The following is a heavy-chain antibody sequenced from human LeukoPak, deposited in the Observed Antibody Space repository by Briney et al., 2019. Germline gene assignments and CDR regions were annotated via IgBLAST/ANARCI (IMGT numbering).Heavy chain of an antibody. V-gene: IGHV3-48*02. CDR3: ARPLAF. D-gene: IGHD3-3*02. CDR1: GFTFSNSN. J-gene: IGHJ4*02. CDR2: ISTSSSTI. Sequence: GGPLRLSCAASGFTFSNSNMNWVRQAPGKGLEWISYISTSSSTIYYADSVKGRFTISRDNAKNSLYLQMNSLRDEDTAVYYCARPLAFGGQGTLVTVSS.